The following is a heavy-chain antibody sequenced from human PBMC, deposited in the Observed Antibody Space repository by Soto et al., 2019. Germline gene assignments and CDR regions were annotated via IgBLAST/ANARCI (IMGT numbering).Heavy chain of an antibody. CDR2: ITSSRSNFT. D-gene: IGHD5-12*01. J-gene: IGHJ4*02. CDR3: VRDRGYSGFFY. CDR1: GFTFSDYY. Sequence: QVQLVESGGGLVKPGGSLRLSCAASGFTFSDYYMSWIRQAPGKGLEWVSYITSSRSNFTNYADSEKGRFTISRDNAKNSVYLQMDSLRVEDTAVYYCVRDRGYSGFFYWGQGALVTVSA. V-gene: IGHV3-11*06.